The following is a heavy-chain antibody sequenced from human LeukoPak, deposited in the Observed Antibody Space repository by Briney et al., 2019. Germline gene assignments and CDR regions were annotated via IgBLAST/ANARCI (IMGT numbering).Heavy chain of an antibody. CDR2: ISGSGGST. CDR3: AKDSLPYSSGWCRVY. D-gene: IGHD6-19*01. J-gene: IGHJ4*02. Sequence: GGSLRLSCAASGFTFSSYAMSWVRQAPGKGLEWVSAISGSGGSTYYADSVKGRFTISRDNSKNTLYLQMNSLRAEDTAVYYCAKDSLPYSSGWCRVYWGQGTQVTVSS. V-gene: IGHV3-23*01. CDR1: GFTFSSYA.